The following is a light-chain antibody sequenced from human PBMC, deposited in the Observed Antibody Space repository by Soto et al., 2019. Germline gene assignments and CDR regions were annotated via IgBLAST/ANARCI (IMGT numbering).Light chain of an antibody. CDR2: RDN. V-gene: IGLV1-47*01. J-gene: IGLJ2*01. Sequence: QTVVTQTPSVSGTPGQRVNISCSGSSSNIGRNYVYWYHQFPGTAPKLLIYRDNERPSGVPDRFSGSKSGTSASLAISGLRSGDEADYHCATWDASLGGPVFGGGTKVTVL. CDR3: ATWDASLGGPV. CDR1: SSNIGRNY.